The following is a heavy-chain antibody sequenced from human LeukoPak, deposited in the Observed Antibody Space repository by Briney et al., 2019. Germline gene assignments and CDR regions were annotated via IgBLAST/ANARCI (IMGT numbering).Heavy chain of an antibody. CDR2: ISSSGSTI. V-gene: IGHV3-48*03. D-gene: IGHD3-10*01. J-gene: IGHJ4*02. CDR1: GFTFSSYE. Sequence: GGSLRLSCAGSGFTFSSYEMNWVRQAPGKGLEWVSYISSSGSTIYYADSVKGRFTISRDNAKKSLYLQMNSLRAEDTAVYYCARAEISGSGSYYKYFGYWGQGTLVTVSS. CDR3: ARAEISGSGSYYKYFGY.